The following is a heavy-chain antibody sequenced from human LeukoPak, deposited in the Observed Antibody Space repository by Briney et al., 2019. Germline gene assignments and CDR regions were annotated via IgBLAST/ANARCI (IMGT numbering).Heavy chain of an antibody. CDR1: GGSVSSGTYY. CDR2: IYYSGST. CDR3: ARHEDGYNGLDY. Sequence: SETLSLTCTVSGGSVSSGTYYWSWIRQPPGKGLEWIGYIYYSGSTNYNPSLKSRVTISVDTSKNQFSLKLSSVTAADTAVYYCARHEDGYNGLDYWGQGTLVTVSS. V-gene: IGHV4-61*01. J-gene: IGHJ4*02. D-gene: IGHD5-24*01.